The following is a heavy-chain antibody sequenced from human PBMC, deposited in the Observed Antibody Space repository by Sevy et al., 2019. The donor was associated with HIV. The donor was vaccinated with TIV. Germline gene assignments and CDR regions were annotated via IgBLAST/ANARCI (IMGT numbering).Heavy chain of an antibody. J-gene: IGHJ4*02. CDR1: GYTLTELS. CDR3: ATVSRGANYYDSSGGFDY. Sequence: ASVKVSCKVSGYTLTELSMHWVRQAPGKGLEWMGGFDPEDGETIYAQKFKGRVTMTEDTSTDTAYMELSSLRSEDTAVYYCATVSRGANYYDSSGGFDYWGQGTLVTVSS. D-gene: IGHD3-22*01. V-gene: IGHV1-24*01. CDR2: FDPEDGET.